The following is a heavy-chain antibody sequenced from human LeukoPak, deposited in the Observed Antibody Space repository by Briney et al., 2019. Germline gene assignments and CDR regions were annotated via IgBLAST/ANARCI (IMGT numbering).Heavy chain of an antibody. V-gene: IGHV3-23*01. Sequence: PGGSLRLSCAASGFTFSSYAMSWVRQAPGEGLEWVSGISGSGGSTYYADSVKGRFTISRDNSKNTLYLQMNSLRAEDTAVYYCAKDHDSSEVPHDFDYWGQGTLVTVSS. J-gene: IGHJ4*02. CDR2: ISGSGGST. CDR1: GFTFSSYA. CDR3: AKDHDSSEVPHDFDY. D-gene: IGHD3-22*01.